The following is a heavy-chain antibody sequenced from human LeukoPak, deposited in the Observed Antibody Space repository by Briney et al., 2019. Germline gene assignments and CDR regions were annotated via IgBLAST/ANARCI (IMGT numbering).Heavy chain of an antibody. CDR3: AKGDCGGDCYHKGHFGY. CDR2: IKQDGSEK. J-gene: IGHJ4*02. CDR1: GFTFSSYW. D-gene: IGHD2-21*02. Sequence: GGSLRLSCAASGFTFSSYWMNWVRQAPGKGLEWVANIKQDGSEKYYVDSVKGRFTISRDNAKNSLYLQMNSLRAEDTAVYYCAKGDCGGDCYHKGHFGYWGQGTLVTVSS. V-gene: IGHV3-7*01.